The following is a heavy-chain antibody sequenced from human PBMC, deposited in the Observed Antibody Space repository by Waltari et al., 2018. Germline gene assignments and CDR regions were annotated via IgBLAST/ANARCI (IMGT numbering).Heavy chain of an antibody. CDR2: VSLDGSHT. Sequence: QVHLVESGGDVVQPGRSLRLSCAASGFTFSSNAMPWVRQAPGKWLEWVAVVSLDGSHTYYADSVKGRFSVSRDNSNNTLYLQMHSLRPEDTALYYCATGKRGTGPAGFVDYWGQGTVVTVSS. D-gene: IGHD1-1*01. CDR1: GFTFSSNA. CDR3: ATGKRGTGPAGFVDY. J-gene: IGHJ4*02. V-gene: IGHV3-30-3*01.